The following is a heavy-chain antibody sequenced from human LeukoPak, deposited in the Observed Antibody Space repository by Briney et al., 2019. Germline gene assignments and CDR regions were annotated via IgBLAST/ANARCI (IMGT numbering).Heavy chain of an antibody. Sequence: ASVKVSCKASGYTFTGYYMHWVRQAPGQGLEWMGWINPNSGGTNYAQKFQGRVTMTTDTSTSTAYMELRSLRSDDTAVYYCARDEDIVVVPAATPFDYWGQGTLVTVSS. V-gene: IGHV1-2*02. CDR1: GYTFTGYY. D-gene: IGHD2-2*01. CDR3: ARDEDIVVVPAATPFDY. J-gene: IGHJ4*02. CDR2: INPNSGGT.